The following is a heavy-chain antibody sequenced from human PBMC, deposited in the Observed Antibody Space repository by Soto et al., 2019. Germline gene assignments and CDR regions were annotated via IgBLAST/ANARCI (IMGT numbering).Heavy chain of an antibody. CDR1: GGSVSSSPYY. J-gene: IGHJ6*02. D-gene: IGHD3-9*01. Sequence: SETLSLTCSVSGGSVSSSPYYWSWIRQPPGKGLEWIGYIYDSGITNYNPSLKSRVTISVDTSKNQFSLNLSSVTAADTAVYYCARDHLTGYYYYGSDVWAKGPRSPSP. CDR3: ARDHLTGYYYYGSDV. CDR2: IYDSGIT. V-gene: IGHV4-61*01.